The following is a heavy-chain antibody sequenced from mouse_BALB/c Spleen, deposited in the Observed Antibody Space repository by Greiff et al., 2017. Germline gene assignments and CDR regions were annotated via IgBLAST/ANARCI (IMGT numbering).Heavy chain of an antibody. V-gene: IGHV1-5*01. J-gene: IGHJ1*01. CDR3: TRRLYGSSYWYFDV. Sequence: EVQLVESGTVLARPGASVKMSCKASGYTFTSYWMHWVNQRPGQGLEWIGAIYPGNSDTSYNQKFKGKAKLTAVTSTSTAYMELSSLTNEDSAVYYCTRRLYGSSYWYFDVWGAGTTVTVSS. CDR1: GYTFTSYW. D-gene: IGHD1-1*01. CDR2: IYPGNSDT.